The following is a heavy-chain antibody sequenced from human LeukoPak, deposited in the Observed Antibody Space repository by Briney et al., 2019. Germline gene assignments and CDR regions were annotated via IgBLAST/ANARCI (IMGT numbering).Heavy chain of an antibody. Sequence: SLKVSCAASRDTLTRVDITWVRQATRHRLEWKGWQILHRGTTGSTHHIQGRVTVTRHTYISTAYLQLSSLRSEDTAVYYCAREIRSGWYIFDYWGQGVLVTVSS. V-gene: IGHV1-8*01. CDR1: RDTLTRVD. CDR2: QILHRGTT. D-gene: IGHD6-19*01. J-gene: IGHJ4*02. CDR3: AREIRSGWYIFDY.